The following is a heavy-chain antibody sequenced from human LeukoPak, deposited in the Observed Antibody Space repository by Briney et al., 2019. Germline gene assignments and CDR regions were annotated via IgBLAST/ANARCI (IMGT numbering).Heavy chain of an antibody. CDR2: IYHSGST. Sequence: SETLSLTCAVSGYSISSGYYWGWIRQPPGKGLEWIGSIYHSGSTYYNPSLKSRVTISVDTSKNQFSLKLSSVTAADTAVYYCARAPPYYVILTGYYPNWFDPWGQGTLVTVSS. D-gene: IGHD3-9*01. V-gene: IGHV4-38-2*01. J-gene: IGHJ5*02. CDR3: ARAPPYYVILTGYYPNWFDP. CDR1: GYSISSGYY.